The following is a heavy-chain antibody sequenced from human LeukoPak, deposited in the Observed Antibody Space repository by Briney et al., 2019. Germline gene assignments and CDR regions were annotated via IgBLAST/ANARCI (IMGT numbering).Heavy chain of an antibody. V-gene: IGHV4-59*12. CDR1: GGSISSYY. Sequence: ASETLSLTCTVSGGSISSYYWSWIRQPPGKGLEWIGYIYYSGSTNYNPSLKSRVTISVDTSKNQFSLKLSSVTAADTAVYYCARDSISGSYNYYYGMDVWGQGTTVTVSS. CDR2: IYYSGST. J-gene: IGHJ6*02. D-gene: IGHD1-26*01. CDR3: ARDSISGSYNYYYGMDV.